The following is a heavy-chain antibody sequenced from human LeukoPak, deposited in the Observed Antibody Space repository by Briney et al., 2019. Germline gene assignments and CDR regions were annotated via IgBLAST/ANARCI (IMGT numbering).Heavy chain of an antibody. Sequence: GGSLRLSCAASGFASGFTFSSYAMSWVRQAPGKGLEWVASINGRAATTYYADSVKGRFTISRDNFKNTLYLQMNSLGADDTAVYYCAKAPATGEGYYFYYMDVWGKGTTVTVSS. CDR3: AKAPATGEGYYFYYMDV. D-gene: IGHD7-27*01. CDR2: INGRAATT. J-gene: IGHJ6*03. CDR1: GFTFSSYA. V-gene: IGHV3-23*01.